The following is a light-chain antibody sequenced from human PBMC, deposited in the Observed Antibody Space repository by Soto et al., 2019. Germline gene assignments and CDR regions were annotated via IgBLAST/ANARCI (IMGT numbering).Light chain of an antibody. V-gene: IGKV1-5*03. Sequence: DIQMTQSPSTLSASVGTRFPITCGASQGIISWLAWYQQKPGKAPKLLIYKASSLESGVPSRFSGSGSGTEFTLTISSLQPDDFATYYCQQYNSYWTFGQGTKVEIK. CDR1: QGIISW. J-gene: IGKJ1*01. CDR2: KAS. CDR3: QQYNSYWT.